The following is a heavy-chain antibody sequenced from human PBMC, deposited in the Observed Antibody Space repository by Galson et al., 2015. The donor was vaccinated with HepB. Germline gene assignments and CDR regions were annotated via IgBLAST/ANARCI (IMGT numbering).Heavy chain of an antibody. D-gene: IGHD1-1*01. Sequence: SLRLSCAASGFTFGGYSMTWVRQAPGKRLAWVANIDKDGADKFYVDSVSGRFTISRDNAKNSLYLQMNSLTVEDTAVYYCARVITGTIDYWGQGILVTVSS. V-gene: IGHV3-7*03. CDR3: ARVITGTIDY. CDR2: IDKDGADK. J-gene: IGHJ4*02. CDR1: GFTFGGYS.